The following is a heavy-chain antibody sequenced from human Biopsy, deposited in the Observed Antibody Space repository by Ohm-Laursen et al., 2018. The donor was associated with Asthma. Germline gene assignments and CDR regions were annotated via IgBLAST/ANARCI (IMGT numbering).Heavy chain of an antibody. CDR2: INSVFGTT. CDR3: ARKAGSCISRTCYSLDF. Sequence: SSVKVSCKSLGGSFNTYVIGWARQAPGQWREWLGGINSVFGTTTYPQKFQDRVTITADDSTSTVYMELSSLRSEDTAVYYCARKAGSCISRTCYSLDFWGQGTLVTVSS. CDR1: GGSFNTYV. V-gene: IGHV1-69*01. J-gene: IGHJ4*02. D-gene: IGHD2-2*01.